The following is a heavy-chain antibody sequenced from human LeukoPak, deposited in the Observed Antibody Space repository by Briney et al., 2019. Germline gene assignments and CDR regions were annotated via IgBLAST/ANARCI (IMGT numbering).Heavy chain of an antibody. D-gene: IGHD1/OR15-1a*01. CDR1: GYTDYY. CDR2: IIPKTCGT. CDR3: VREEFGAGKEQFDY. Sequence: GASVKVSCKVSGYTDYYVHWMRQAPGQGLERMGGIIPKTCGTKFAHKFQGTVTMTINTSITTVYMKLSRLRSDDTAVYYCVREEFGAGKEQFDYWGQGTLVTVSS. V-gene: IGHV1-2*07. J-gene: IGHJ4*02.